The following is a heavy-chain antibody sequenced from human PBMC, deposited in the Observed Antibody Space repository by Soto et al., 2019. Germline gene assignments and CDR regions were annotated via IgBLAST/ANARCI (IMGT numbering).Heavy chain of an antibody. CDR3: ARDLLDGSGYYSGFDY. CDR2: INPSGGST. J-gene: IGHJ4*02. Sequence: ASVKVSCKASGYTFTSYYMHWVRQAPGQGLEWMGIINPSGGSTSYAQKFQGRVTMTRDTSTSTVYMELSSLRSEDTAVYYCARDLLDGSGYYSGFDYWGQGTLVTVSS. V-gene: IGHV1-46*01. D-gene: IGHD3-22*01. CDR1: GYTFTSYY.